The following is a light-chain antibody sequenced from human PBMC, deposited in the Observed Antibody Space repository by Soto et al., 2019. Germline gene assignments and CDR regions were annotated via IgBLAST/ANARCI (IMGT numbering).Light chain of an antibody. J-gene: IGKJ1*01. CDR2: AAS. CDR3: LQVYSFPRT. Sequence: QMTQSPSSVSASVVDGITITFLASQDIGGRLAWFQQKPGKAPQYLTQAASILQSGVPSRFSGSGSGTEFILTINNLQPEDFASYFCLQVYSFPRTFGLGTKVDIK. CDR1: QDIGGR. V-gene: IGKV1-12*01.